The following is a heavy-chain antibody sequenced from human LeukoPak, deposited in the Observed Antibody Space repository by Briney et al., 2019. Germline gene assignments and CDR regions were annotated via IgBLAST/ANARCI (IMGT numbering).Heavy chain of an antibody. D-gene: IGHD3-3*01. CDR2: IYYNGST. J-gene: IGHJ5*02. Sequence: KASETLSLTCTVSGGSISSSSYYWGWIRQPPGKGLEWIGSIYYNGSTYYNPSLKSRVTISVDTSKNQFSLKLSSVTAADTAVYYCARDPGGDFWSGSLWWFDPWGQGTLVTVSS. CDR1: GGSISSSSYY. V-gene: IGHV4-39*07. CDR3: ARDPGGDFWSGSLWWFDP.